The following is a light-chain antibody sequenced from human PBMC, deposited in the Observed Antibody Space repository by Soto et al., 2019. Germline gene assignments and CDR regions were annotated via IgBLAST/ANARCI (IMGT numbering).Light chain of an antibody. CDR2: LGS. CDR3: MQPLPSWT. V-gene: IGKV2-28*01. CDR1: QSLLHSNGYNY. Sequence: DIVMTQSPLSLPVTPGEPASISGRSSQSLLHSNGYNYLDWYLPKPGKSPQLLIYLGSNPASGVPDRLSGSGSGADFTLKIRRVEAEDVGVYYCMQPLPSWTFGQGTKVDIK. J-gene: IGKJ1*01.